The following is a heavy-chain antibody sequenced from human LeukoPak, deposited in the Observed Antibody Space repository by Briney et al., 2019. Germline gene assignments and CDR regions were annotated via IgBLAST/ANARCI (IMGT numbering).Heavy chain of an antibody. CDR2: IYSGGST. CDR1: GFTVSSNY. V-gene: IGHV3-53*01. CDR3: ARGPYSGDYAFDI. J-gene: IGHJ3*02. Sequence: PGGSLRLSCAASGFTVSSNYMSWVRQAPGKGLEWVSVIYSGGSTYYADSVKGRFTISRGNSKNTLYLQMNSLRAEDTAVYYCARGPYSGDYAFDIWGQGTMVTVSS. D-gene: IGHD4-17*01.